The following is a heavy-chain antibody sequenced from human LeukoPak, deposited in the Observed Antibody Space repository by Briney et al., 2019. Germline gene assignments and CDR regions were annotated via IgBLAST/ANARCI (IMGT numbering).Heavy chain of an antibody. Sequence: SETLSLTCTVSGGSIGSYYWSWIRQPPGKGLEWIGYIYYSGSTNYNPSLKSRVTISVDTSKNQFSLKLSSVTAADTAVYYCARGGNVDTAMVSDFDYWGQGTLVTVSS. CDR3: ARGGNVDTAMVSDFDY. D-gene: IGHD5-18*01. CDR1: GGSIGSYY. CDR2: IYYSGST. J-gene: IGHJ4*02. V-gene: IGHV4-59*01.